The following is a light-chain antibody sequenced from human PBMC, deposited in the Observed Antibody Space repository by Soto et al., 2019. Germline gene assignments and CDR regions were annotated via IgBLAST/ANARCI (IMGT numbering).Light chain of an antibody. CDR3: QQYNNWPLVT. CDR2: GAS. CDR1: QSVGTY. J-gene: IGKJ4*01. V-gene: IGKV3-15*01. Sequence: EIVMTQSPATLSVSPGERATLSCRASQSVGTYLAWYQQKPGQAPRLLIFGASTRATGVPARFSGSGSGSELTLTISSLQSEDFAVYSCQQYNNWPLVTFGGGTKVEIK.